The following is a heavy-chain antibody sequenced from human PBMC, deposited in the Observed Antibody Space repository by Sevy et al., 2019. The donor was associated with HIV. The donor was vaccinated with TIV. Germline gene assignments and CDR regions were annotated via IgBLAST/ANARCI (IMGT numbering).Heavy chain of an antibody. V-gene: IGHV3-7*01. CDR1: EFTFSSYW. Sequence: GGSLRLSCAASEFTFSSYWMSWVRQAPGKGLEWVANIKQDGSEKYYVDSVKGRFTISRDNAKNSLYLQMNSLRAEDTAVYYCARGPALRDALGGYCSSTSCFLFDYWGQGTLVTVSS. CDR2: IKQDGSEK. D-gene: IGHD2-2*01. J-gene: IGHJ4*02. CDR3: ARGPALRDALGGYCSSTSCFLFDY.